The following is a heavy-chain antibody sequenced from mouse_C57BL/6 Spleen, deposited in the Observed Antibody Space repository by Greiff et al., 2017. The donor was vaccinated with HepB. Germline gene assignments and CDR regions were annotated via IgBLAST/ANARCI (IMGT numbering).Heavy chain of an antibody. Sequence: QVQLQQPGAELVMPGASVKLSCKASGYTFTSYWMHWVKQRPGQGLEWIGEIDPSDSYTNYNQKFKGKSTLTVDKSSSTAYMQLSSLTSEDSAVYYCASVFPLGYFDVWGTGTTVTVSS. D-gene: IGHD6-1*01. CDR1: GYTFTSYW. CDR2: IDPSDSYT. J-gene: IGHJ1*03. CDR3: ASVFPLGYFDV. V-gene: IGHV1-69*01.